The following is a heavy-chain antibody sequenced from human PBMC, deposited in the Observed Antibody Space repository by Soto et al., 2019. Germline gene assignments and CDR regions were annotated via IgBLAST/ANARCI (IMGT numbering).Heavy chain of an antibody. V-gene: IGHV1-69*13. D-gene: IGHD6-6*01. Sequence: SVKVSCKASGGTFSSYAISWVRQAPGQGLEWMGGIIPIFGTANYAQKFQGRVTITADESTITAYMELSSLRSEDTAVYYCARAPFNIAARRFNWFDPWGQGTLVTSPQ. CDR2: IIPIFGTA. CDR1: GGTFSSYA. J-gene: IGHJ5*02. CDR3: ARAPFNIAARRFNWFDP.